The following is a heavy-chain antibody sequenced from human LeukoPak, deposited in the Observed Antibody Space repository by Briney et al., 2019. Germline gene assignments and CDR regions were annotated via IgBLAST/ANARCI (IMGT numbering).Heavy chain of an antibody. CDR3: AKALDY. J-gene: IGHJ4*02. Sequence: GGSLRLSCAASGFRFSTSWMDWVRQAPGKGLEWVANIGPDGNEKYYVDSVKGRFTISRDNAKSSLYLQMNGLRAEDTAVYFCAKALDYWGQGTLLTVSP. CDR2: IGPDGNEK. CDR1: GFRFSTSW. V-gene: IGHV3-7*05.